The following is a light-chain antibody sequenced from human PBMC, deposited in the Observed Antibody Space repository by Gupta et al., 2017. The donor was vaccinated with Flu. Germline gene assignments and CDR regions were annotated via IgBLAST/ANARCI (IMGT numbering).Light chain of an antibody. CDR2: AAS. CDR3: QQRYSTPSIT. J-gene: IGKJ5*01. CDR1: QSISSY. V-gene: IGKV1-39*01. Sequence: DIQMTQSPSSLSASVGDRVTITCRASQSISSYLNLDQQKPGKAPKLLIYAASSLQSGVPSRFSCSGSGTDFTLTISSLQPEDFASDYCQQRYSTPSITFGQGTRLEIK.